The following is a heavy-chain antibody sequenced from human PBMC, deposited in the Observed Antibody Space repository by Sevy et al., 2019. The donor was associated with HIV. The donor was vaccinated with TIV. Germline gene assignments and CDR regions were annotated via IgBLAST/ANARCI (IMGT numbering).Heavy chain of an antibody. V-gene: IGHV3-23*01. D-gene: IGHD3-22*01. Sequence: GGSLRLSCAASGFTFNTYAMSWVRQAPGKGLEWVSDLSGSGRDTYYADSVKGRFTISRDNSKNTVYLQMNSLRAEDTAFYYCAKDAYYYNSSGYSMSQWYYGMDVWGQGTTVTVSS. J-gene: IGHJ6*02. CDR3: AKDAYYYNSSGYSMSQWYYGMDV. CDR1: GFTFNTYA. CDR2: LSGSGRDT.